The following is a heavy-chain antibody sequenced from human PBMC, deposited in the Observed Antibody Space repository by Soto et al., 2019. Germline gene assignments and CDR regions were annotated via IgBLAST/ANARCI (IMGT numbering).Heavy chain of an antibody. CDR2: ISGSGGTT. J-gene: IGHJ6*02. CDR1: GFTFENYA. V-gene: IGHV3-23*01. CDR3: AKDSWAIFGVPAGEYYAMDV. Sequence: GLMRLSCVASGFTFENYAMSWVRQAPGKGLEWVSAISGSGGTTYYSDSVKGRFTISRDNSKNTVYLQMNDLRVEDAAEYFCAKDSWAIFGVPAGEYYAMDVWGQGTTVTVS. D-gene: IGHD3-3*01.